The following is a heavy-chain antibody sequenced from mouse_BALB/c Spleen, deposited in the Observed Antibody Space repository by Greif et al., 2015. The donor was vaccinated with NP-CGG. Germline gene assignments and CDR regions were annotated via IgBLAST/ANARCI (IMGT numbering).Heavy chain of an antibody. Sequence: VQRVESGAELVKPGASVKLSCKASGYTFTSYWMHWVEQRPGRGLEWIGRIDPNSGGTKYNEKFKSKATLTVDKPSSTAYTQLSSLTSEDSAVYYCTLGLYFDVWGAGTTVTVSS. CDR1: GYTFTSYW. CDR3: TLGLYFDV. CDR2: IDPNSGGT. V-gene: IGHV1S36*01. D-gene: IGHD4-1*01. J-gene: IGHJ1*01.